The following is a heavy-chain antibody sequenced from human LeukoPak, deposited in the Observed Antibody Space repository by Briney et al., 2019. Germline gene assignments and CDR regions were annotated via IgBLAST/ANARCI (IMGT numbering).Heavy chain of an antibody. V-gene: IGHV3-74*01. CDR2: INSDGSST. J-gene: IGHJ5*02. Sequence: GGSLRLSCAASGFSFSSYWMHWVRQAPGKGLVWVSHINSDGSSTSYADSVKGRFTISRDNAKNTLYLHMNSLRAEDTALYYCARGMNWLDPWGQGTLVTVSS. CDR3: ARGMNWLDP. CDR1: GFSFSSYW.